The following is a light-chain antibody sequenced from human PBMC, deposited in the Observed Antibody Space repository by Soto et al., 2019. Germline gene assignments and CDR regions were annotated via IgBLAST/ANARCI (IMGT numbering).Light chain of an antibody. Sequence: EIVLTQSPGTLSLSPGERATLSCRASQSVSRNYLAWYQQKPGQAPRLLIYGASSWATGIPDRFSGSGSGTDFTLTISRLEPEDFAVYYCQQYGISPWTFGQGTKVDIK. CDR3: QQYGISPWT. CDR2: GAS. V-gene: IGKV3-20*01. J-gene: IGKJ1*01. CDR1: QSVSRNY.